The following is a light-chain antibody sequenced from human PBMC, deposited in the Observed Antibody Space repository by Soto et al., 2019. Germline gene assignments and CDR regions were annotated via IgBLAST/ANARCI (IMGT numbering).Light chain of an antibody. V-gene: IGKV3-15*01. Sequence: IVMTHSPATLSVSPWEIATLSCRASQSVGRSLAWYQQKPGQAPRLLIYGTSARATGIPATFSGSGSGTEFTLTISSLQSEDFAIYYCQQYDNWPSVTFGGGTKVDIK. J-gene: IGKJ4*01. CDR3: QQYDNWPSVT. CDR2: GTS. CDR1: QSVGRS.